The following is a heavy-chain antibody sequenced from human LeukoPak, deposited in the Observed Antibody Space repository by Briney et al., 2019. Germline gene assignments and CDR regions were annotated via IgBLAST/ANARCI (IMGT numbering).Heavy chain of an antibody. CDR1: GFTFSDYY. D-gene: IGHD1-1*01. V-gene: IGHV3-30*18. CDR2: MSYDGHIT. Sequence: GGSLRLSCAASGFTFSDYYMSWIRQAPGKGLEWVAVMSYDGHITYYADSLKGRFTISRDNSKNTLYLQMNSLRVEDTAVYYCAKVQLERRELLPNFDYWGQGTLVTVSS. CDR3: AKVQLERRELLPNFDY. J-gene: IGHJ4*02.